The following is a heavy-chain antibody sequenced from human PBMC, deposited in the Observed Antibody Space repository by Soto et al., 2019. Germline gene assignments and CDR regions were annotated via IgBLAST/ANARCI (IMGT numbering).Heavy chain of an antibody. D-gene: IGHD4-17*01. CDR3: AREPSGGDDYPDPRES. J-gene: IGHJ5*02. Sequence: GGSLRLSCTASGFTFRSYSMHWVRQAPGKGLEWLSYISSESTTIYYTDSVKGRFNISRGNAKNSLYLQMNSLRDEDTAVYYCAREPSGGDDYPDPRESWGQGTLVTGSS. V-gene: IGHV3-48*02. CDR1: GFTFRSYS. CDR2: ISSESTTI.